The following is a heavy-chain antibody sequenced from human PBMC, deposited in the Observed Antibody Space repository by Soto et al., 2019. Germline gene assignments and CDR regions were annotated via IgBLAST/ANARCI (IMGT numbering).Heavy chain of an antibody. V-gene: IGHV4-34*01. Sequence: SETLSLTCAVYGGSLSDYYWSWIRQPPGKGLEWIGEINHSGSTNYTPSLKSRVTISVDTSRNQFSLKLSSVTAADTAVYYCARARTSRMLFGVVIRYGLDVWGQGITVTVSS. J-gene: IGHJ6*02. CDR2: INHSGST. D-gene: IGHD3-3*01. CDR1: GGSLSDYY. CDR3: ARARTSRMLFGVVIRYGLDV.